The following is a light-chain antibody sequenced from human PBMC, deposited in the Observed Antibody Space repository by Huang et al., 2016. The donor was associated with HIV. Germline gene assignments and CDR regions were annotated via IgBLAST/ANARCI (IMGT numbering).Light chain of an antibody. CDR2: GSS. V-gene: IGKV3-15*01. Sequence: EIVMTQSPATLSVSPGQRVTLSCRANRSVSTNLAWYQQRHGQAPRLLIYGSSTRATGIPARFSGSGSGTDFSLTISSLHSEDFALYYCHQYNNWLLSFGGGTRV. CDR3: HQYNNWLLS. J-gene: IGKJ4*01. CDR1: RSVSTN.